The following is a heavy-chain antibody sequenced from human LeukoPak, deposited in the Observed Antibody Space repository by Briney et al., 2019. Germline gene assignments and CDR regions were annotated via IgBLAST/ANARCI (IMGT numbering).Heavy chain of an antibody. CDR1: GGSISGSSYY. Sequence: PSETLSLTCTVSGGSISGSSYYWSWIRQPPGKGLEWIGYIYYSGSTNCNPSLKSRVTISVDTSKNQFSLKLSSVTAADTAVYYCARSSDIVVVPAAELRFDPWGQGTLVTVSS. D-gene: IGHD2-2*01. CDR3: ARSSDIVVVPAAELRFDP. V-gene: IGHV4-61*01. CDR2: IYYSGST. J-gene: IGHJ5*02.